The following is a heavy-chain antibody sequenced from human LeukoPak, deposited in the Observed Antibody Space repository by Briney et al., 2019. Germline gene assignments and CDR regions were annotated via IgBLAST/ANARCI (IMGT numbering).Heavy chain of an antibody. V-gene: IGHV4-31*03. J-gene: IGHJ4*02. Sequence: PSQTLSLTCTVSGGSINSNNYYWSWIRQHPGKGLEWIGYIYYSGSTTYNPSLKSRLTISMDTSRNQLSLKLNSVTAADTAVYYCARLRNYDFWSGPSQDQWGQGTLVTVSS. CDR3: ARLRNYDFWSGPSQDQ. CDR1: GGSINSNNYY. CDR2: IYYSGST. D-gene: IGHD3-3*01.